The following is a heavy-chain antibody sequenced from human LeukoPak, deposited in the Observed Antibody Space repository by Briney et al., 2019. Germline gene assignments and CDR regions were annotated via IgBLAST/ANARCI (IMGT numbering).Heavy chain of an antibody. CDR3: ARSLRVSGDFDY. V-gene: IGHV1-69*01. Sequence: SVKVSCKFSTGAFDNYAVNWVRQAPGQGLEWMGAIIPIFEITNYAPKFQGRITITADGSTGTAYMDPSSLRSEDTAIYYCARSLRVSGDFDYWGQGTQVIAS. J-gene: IGHJ4*02. CDR1: TGAFDNYA. D-gene: IGHD2-8*01. CDR2: IIPIFEIT.